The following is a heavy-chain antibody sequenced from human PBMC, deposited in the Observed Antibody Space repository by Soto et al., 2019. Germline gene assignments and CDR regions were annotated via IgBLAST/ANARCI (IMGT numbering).Heavy chain of an antibody. V-gene: IGHV2-5*02. CDR2: IYWDVDK. CDR1: GFSLNTSAVG. J-gene: IGHJ5*02. D-gene: IGHD3-9*01. CDR3: AHSRGEILTGYDDGWFDP. Sequence: QITLKESGPTLVKPTQTLTLTCTFSGFSLNTSAVGVGWISQPPGKALEWLALIYWDVDKRYNPSLKNRLTIPKDTSKNKVVLTMPNMDPVDTATDYCAHSRGEILTGYDDGWFDPWGQGTLVTVSS.